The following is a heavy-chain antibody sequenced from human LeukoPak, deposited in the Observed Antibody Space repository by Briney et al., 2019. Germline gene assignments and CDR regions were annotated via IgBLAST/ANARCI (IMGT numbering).Heavy chain of an antibody. V-gene: IGHV4-61*02. J-gene: IGHJ3*02. CDR3: AREYRSGYFYVHDAFDM. CDR1: GDSISSDTYY. CDR2: IYTSGDT. Sequence: SETLSLTCTVSGDSISSDTYYWNWIRQSAGKGLEWIGRIYTSGDTYYSPSLKSRVTISVDTSKNQFSLKLTSVTAADAAMYYCAREYRSGYFYVHDAFDMWGQGTMVIVSS. D-gene: IGHD3-22*01.